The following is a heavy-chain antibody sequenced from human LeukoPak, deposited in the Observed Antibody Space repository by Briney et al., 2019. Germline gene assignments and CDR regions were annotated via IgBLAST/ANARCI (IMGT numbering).Heavy chain of an antibody. J-gene: IGHJ5*02. CDR2: IDEDGSAK. D-gene: IGHD2-2*01. CDR3: ARGSEVVAAANNWFDP. V-gene: IGHV3-7*01. CDR1: GFTFSGYW. Sequence: PGGSLRLSCAASGFTFSGYWMTWLRQAPGKGPEWVANIDEDGSAKYYLGSVKGRFTISRDNAENSLYLQMNSLRAEDTAVYYCARGSEVVAAANNWFDPWGQGTLVTVSS.